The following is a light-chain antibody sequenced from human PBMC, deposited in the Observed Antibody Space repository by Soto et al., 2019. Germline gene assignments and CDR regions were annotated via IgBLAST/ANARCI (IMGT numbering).Light chain of an antibody. J-gene: IGLJ1*01. CDR1: TGAVTSGHY. V-gene: IGLV7-46*01. CDR2: DTS. CDR3: LLSYSSADV. Sequence: QAVVTQEPSLTVSPGGTVTLTCDSSTGAVTSGHYPYWFQQKPGQAPRTLIYDTSNKHSWTPARFSGSLLGGKAALTLSGAQPEDEAEYYCLLSYSSADVFGTGTKVNVL.